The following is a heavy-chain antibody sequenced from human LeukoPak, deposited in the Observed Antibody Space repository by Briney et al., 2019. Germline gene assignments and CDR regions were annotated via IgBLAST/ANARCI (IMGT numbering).Heavy chain of an antibody. Sequence: SETLSLTCAVYGGSFSGYYWSWIRQPPGKGLEWIGGINHSGSTNYNPSLKSRVTISVDTSKNQFSLKLSSVTAADTAVYYCASSHPGYGSGSYPNYGMDVWGQGTTVTVSS. J-gene: IGHJ6*02. V-gene: IGHV4-34*01. CDR2: INHSGST. CDR1: GGSFSGYY. D-gene: IGHD3-10*01. CDR3: ASSHPGYGSGSYPNYGMDV.